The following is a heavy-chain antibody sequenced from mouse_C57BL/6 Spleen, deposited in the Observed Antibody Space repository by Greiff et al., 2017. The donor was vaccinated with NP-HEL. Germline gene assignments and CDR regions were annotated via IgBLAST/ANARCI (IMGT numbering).Heavy chain of an antibody. CDR3: ARHSTYWYFDV. V-gene: IGHV5-9*01. J-gene: IGHJ1*03. Sequence: EVKLVESGGGLVKPGGSLKLSCAASGFTFSSYTMSWVRQTPEKRLEWVATISGGGGNTYYPDSVKGRFTISRDNAKNTLYLQMSSLRSEDTALYYCARHSTYWYFDVWGTGTTVTVSS. CDR2: ISGGGGNT. D-gene: IGHD1-1*01. CDR1: GFTFSSYT.